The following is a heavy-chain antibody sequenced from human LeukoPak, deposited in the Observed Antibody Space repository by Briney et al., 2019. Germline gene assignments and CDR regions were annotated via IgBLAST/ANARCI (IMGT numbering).Heavy chain of an antibody. D-gene: IGHD4/OR15-4a*01. CDR3: ARMGAIAGASANPDH. CDR1: GVSISGFY. CDR2: IYYSGIT. J-gene: IGHJ4*02. Sequence: SETLSLTCTGSGVSISGFYWSWIRQPPGKGLEWIGYIYYSGITDYSPSLRSRVTTSVDTSKNQFSLKVSSVTAADTAVYYCARMGAIAGASANPDHWGQGTLVTVSS. V-gene: IGHV4-59*01.